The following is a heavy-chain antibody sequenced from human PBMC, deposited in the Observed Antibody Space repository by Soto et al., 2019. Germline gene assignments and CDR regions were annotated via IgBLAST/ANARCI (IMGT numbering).Heavy chain of an antibody. CDR1: GYTLTELS. CDR2: FDPEDGET. V-gene: IGHV1-24*01. J-gene: IGHJ6*02. Sequence: ASVKVSCKVSGYTLTELSMHWVRQAPGKGLEWMGGFDPEDGETIYAQKFQGRVTMTEDTSTDTAYMELSSLISEDTAVYYCATPAVVATSLYYYYYGMDVWGQGTTVTVSS. CDR3: ATPAVVATSLYYYYYGMDV. D-gene: IGHD5-12*01.